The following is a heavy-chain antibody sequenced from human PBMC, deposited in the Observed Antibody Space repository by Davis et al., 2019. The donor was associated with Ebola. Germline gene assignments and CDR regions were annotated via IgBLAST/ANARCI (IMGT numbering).Heavy chain of an antibody. J-gene: IGHJ4*02. V-gene: IGHV4-39*01. Sequence: SETLSLTCSVSGGSTRRSGYYWGWIRQPPGKGLEWIGSFYYSGSTYYNPSLKSRVTISADTSKNQFSLKLTSVTAADTAVYYCARHFRGLSRWGQGTLVTVSS. D-gene: IGHD3-10*01. CDR1: GGSTRRSGYY. CDR2: FYYSGST. CDR3: ARHFRGLSR.